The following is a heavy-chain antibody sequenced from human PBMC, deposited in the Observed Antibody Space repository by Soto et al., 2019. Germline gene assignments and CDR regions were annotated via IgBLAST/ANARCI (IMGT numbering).Heavy chain of an antibody. V-gene: IGHV3-23*01. CDR3: ARPSHKDIVVVPAAQRGYYYYGMDV. D-gene: IGHD2-2*01. CDR2: ISGSGGST. CDR1: GFTFSSYA. Sequence: GSLRLSCAASGFTFSSYAMSWVRQAPGKGLEWVSAISGSGGSTYYADSVKGRFTISRDNSKNTLYLQMNSLRAEDTAVYYCARPSHKDIVVVPAAQRGYYYYGMDVWGQGTTVTVSS. J-gene: IGHJ6*02.